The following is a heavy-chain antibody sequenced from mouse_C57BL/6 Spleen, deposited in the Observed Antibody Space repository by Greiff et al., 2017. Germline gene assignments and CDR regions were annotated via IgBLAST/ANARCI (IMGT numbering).Heavy chain of an antibody. CDR2: INPNYGTT. V-gene: IGHV1-39*01. Sequence: EVKLVESGPELVKPGASVKISCKASGYSFTDYNMNWVKQSNGKSLEWIGVINPNYGTTSYNQKFKGKATLTVDQSSSTAYMQLNSLTSEDSAVYYCARDSSYGYDGAWFAYWGQGTLVTVSA. CDR1: GYSFTDYN. J-gene: IGHJ3*01. D-gene: IGHD2-9*01. CDR3: ARDSSYGYDGAWFAY.